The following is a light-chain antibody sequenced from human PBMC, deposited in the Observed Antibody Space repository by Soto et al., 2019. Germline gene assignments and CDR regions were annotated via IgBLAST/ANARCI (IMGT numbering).Light chain of an antibody. V-gene: IGKV3-11*01. CDR3: QQYGNSGGT. Sequence: EIVMTQSPATLSVSPGETASLSCRASQSAGNFLAWYQQKPGQAPRLLIYDASNRAAGIPARFSGSGSGTDFTRTISGLDPEDFGVYYCQQYGNSGGTFGQGTRVDSK. J-gene: IGKJ1*01. CDR2: DAS. CDR1: QSAGNF.